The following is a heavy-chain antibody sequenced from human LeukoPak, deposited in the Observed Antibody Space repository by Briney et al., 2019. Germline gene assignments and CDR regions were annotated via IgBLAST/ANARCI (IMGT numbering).Heavy chain of an antibody. CDR2: ISLTGRT. Sequence: PSGTLSLTCGVSGGSITSTNWWSWVRQPPGQGLEWIGEISLTGRTNYNPSLIGRVIMSLDESRNQLSLTLTSVTAADTAMYYCAREGGPYRPLDYSGQGTLVTVSS. J-gene: IGHJ4*02. V-gene: IGHV4-4*02. CDR3: AREGGPYRPLDY. CDR1: GGSITSTNW.